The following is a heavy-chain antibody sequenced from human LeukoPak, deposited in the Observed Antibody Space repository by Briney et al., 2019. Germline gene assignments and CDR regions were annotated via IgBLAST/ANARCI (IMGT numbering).Heavy chain of an antibody. CDR1: GGSISSGDYF. D-gene: IGHD6-13*01. V-gene: IGHV4-30-4*01. J-gene: IGHJ6*02. CDR3: ASAAAAPPLFGMDV. CDR2: IHYTGRT. Sequence: SQTLSLTCNVSGGSISSGDYFWNWIRQPPGKGLEWLGYIHYTGRTYYNPSLQSRVTVSVDTSKNQLSLRLSSVTAADTAVYYCASAAAAPPLFGMDVWGQGTTVTVSS.